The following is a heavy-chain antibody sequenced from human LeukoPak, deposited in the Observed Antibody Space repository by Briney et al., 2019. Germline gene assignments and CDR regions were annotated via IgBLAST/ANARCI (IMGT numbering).Heavy chain of an antibody. D-gene: IGHD3-3*01. CDR3: ARGPAGDYDFWSGYRTYYFDY. CDR2: ISSSSSYI. Sequence: GGSLRLSCAASGFTFSSYSMNWVRQAPGKGLEWVSSISSSSSYIYYADSVKGRFTISRDNAKNSLYLQMNSLRAEDTAVYYCARGPAGDYDFWSGYRTYYFDYWGQGTLVTVSS. J-gene: IGHJ4*02. CDR1: GFTFSSYS. V-gene: IGHV3-21*01.